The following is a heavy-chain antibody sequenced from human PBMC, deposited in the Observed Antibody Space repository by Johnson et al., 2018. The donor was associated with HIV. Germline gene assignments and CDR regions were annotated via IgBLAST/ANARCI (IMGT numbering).Heavy chain of an antibody. J-gene: IGHJ3*01. V-gene: IGHV3-30*18. D-gene: IGHD5-18*01. CDR1: GFTFSSYG. CDR3: AKGEAQEGWIQLQSYAFDF. Sequence: QVQLVESGGGVVQPGRSLRLSCAASGFTFSSYGMHWVRQAPGKGLEWVALISYDGNNKYYADSVKGRFTISRDNSKYTVYLQMNSLTPEDSALYYCAKGEAQEGWIQLQSYAFDFWGRGTMVTVSS. CDR2: ISYDGNNK.